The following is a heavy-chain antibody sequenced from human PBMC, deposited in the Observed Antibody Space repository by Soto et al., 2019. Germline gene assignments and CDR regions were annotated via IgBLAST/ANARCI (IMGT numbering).Heavy chain of an antibody. CDR3: ARLPYSYSGYDETYFDY. CDR2: IYHSGST. D-gene: IGHD5-12*01. J-gene: IGHJ4*02. Sequence: SETLSLTCTVSGGSISSSSYYWCWIRQPPGKGLEWIGSIYHSGSTYYNPSLKSRVTISVDTPQKLFSLKLSSVTAADTAVYYCARLPYSYSGYDETYFDYWGQGTLVTVSS. CDR1: GGSISSSSYY. V-gene: IGHV4-39*07.